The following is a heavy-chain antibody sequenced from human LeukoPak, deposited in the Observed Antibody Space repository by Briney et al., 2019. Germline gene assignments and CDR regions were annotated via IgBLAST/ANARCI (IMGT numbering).Heavy chain of an antibody. CDR3: ARDQRGSSSWESYFDY. Sequence: ASVKVSCKVSGYTFTSNLMHWVRQAPGQGLEWMGIISPSDGTTSYAQSFQGRVTMTRDMSTSTVFMELSTLRSEDTAIYYCARDQRGSSSWESYFDYWGQGTLVTVSS. J-gene: IGHJ4*02. CDR1: GYTFTSNL. D-gene: IGHD6-13*01. CDR2: ISPSDGTT. V-gene: IGHV1-46*01.